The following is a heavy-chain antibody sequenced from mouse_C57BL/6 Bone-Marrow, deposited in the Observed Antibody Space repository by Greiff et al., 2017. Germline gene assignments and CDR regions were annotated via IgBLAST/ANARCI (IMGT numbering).Heavy chain of an antibody. CDR1: GFSLTSYG. CDR2: IWGVGST. CDR3: ASSPIYYGYAMDY. J-gene: IGHJ4*01. V-gene: IGHV2-6*01. Sequence: QVQLQQSGPGLVAPSQSLSITCTVSGFSLTSYGVDWVRQSPGKGLEWLGVIWGVGSTNYNSALKSRLSISKDNSKSQVFLKMNSLQTDDTAMYYCASSPIYYGYAMDYWGQGTSVTVSS. D-gene: IGHD2-1*01.